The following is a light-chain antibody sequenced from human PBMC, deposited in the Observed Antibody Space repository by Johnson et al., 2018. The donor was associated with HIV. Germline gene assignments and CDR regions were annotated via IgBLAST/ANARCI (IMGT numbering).Light chain of an antibody. CDR1: SSNIGNNY. J-gene: IGLJ1*01. CDR3: GTWDSSLSVGV. CDR2: DNN. Sequence: TQPPSVSAAPGQKVTISCSGSSSNIGNNYVSWYQQLPGTAPKLLIYDNNKRPSGIPDRFSGSKSGTSATLGITGLQTGDEADYYCGTWDSSLSVGVFGSGTKVTVL. V-gene: IGLV1-51*01.